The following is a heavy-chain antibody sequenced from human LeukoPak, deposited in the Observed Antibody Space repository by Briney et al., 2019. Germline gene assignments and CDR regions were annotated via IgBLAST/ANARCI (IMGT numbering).Heavy chain of an antibody. CDR2: ISGSGGST. CDR3: AKEMYSGSYYSCFDY. J-gene: IGHJ4*02. V-gene: IGHV3-23*01. Sequence: PGGSLRLSCAASGFTFSSYAMSWVRQAPGKGLEWVSAISGSGGSTYYADSVKGRFTISRDNSKDTLYLQMNSLRAEDTAVYYCAKEMYSGSYYSCFDYWGQGTLVTVSS. CDR1: GFTFSSYA. D-gene: IGHD1-26*01.